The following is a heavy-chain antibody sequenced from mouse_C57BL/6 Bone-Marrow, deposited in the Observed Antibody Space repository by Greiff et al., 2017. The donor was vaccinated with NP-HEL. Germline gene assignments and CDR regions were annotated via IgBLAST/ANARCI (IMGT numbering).Heavy chain of an antibody. J-gene: IGHJ2*01. CDR3: ARGLRPHFDY. Sequence: VQGVESGPELVKPGASVKISCKASGYSFTSYYIHWVKQRPGQGLEWIGWIYPGSGNTKYNEKFKGKATLTADTSSSTAYMQLSSLTSEDSAVYYCARGLRPHFDYWGQGTTLTVSS. CDR1: GYSFTSYY. D-gene: IGHD3-2*02. V-gene: IGHV1-66*01. CDR2: IYPGSGNT.